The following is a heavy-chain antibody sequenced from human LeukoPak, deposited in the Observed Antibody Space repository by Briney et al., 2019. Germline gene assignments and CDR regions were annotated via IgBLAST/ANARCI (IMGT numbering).Heavy chain of an antibody. V-gene: IGHV3-21*01. J-gene: IGHJ3*02. CDR3: ASDFNRETYYDYVWGSLEFRHDAFDI. CDR2: ISSSSSYI. Sequence: VGSLRLSCAASGFTFSSYSMNWVRQAPGKGLEWVSSISSSSSYIYYAESVKCRFTISRDNANNSLYLQMNSLRAEDTAVSYCASDFNRETYYDYVWGSLEFRHDAFDIWGQGTMVTVSS. D-gene: IGHD3-16*01. CDR1: GFTFSSYS.